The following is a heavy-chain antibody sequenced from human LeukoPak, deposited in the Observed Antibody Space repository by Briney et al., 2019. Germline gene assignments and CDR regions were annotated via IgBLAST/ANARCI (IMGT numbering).Heavy chain of an antibody. V-gene: IGHV3-66*01. J-gene: IGHJ3*02. Sequence: GGSLRLSCGASSFTFSSYVMSWVRQAPGKGLEWVSVIYSGGSTYYADSVKGRFTISRDNSKNTLYLQMNSLRAEDTAVYYCARVSSSWYYAFDIWGQGTMVTVSS. CDR1: SFTFSSYV. CDR3: ARVSSSWYYAFDI. D-gene: IGHD6-13*01. CDR2: IYSGGST.